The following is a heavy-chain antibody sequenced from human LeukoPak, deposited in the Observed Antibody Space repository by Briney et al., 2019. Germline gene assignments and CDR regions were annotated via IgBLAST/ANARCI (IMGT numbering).Heavy chain of an antibody. D-gene: IGHD5-18*01. V-gene: IGHV5-51*01. CDR1: GYTFTNYW. CDR2: IYPGDSDT. CDR3: ARSPDLDTAMVDY. Sequence: GESLKISCTGSGYTFTNYWLGWVRQMPGKGLEWMGIIYPGDSDTRYSPSFQGQVTISADKSISTAYLQWSSLKASDTAMYYCARSPDLDTAMVDYWGQGTLVTVSS. J-gene: IGHJ4*02.